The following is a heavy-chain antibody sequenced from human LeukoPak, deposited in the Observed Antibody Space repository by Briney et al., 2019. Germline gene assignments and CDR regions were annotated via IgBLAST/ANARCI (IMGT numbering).Heavy chain of an antibody. Sequence: SETLSLTCTVSGGSISSYYWSWIRQPPGKGLEWIGYIYYSGSTNYNPSLKSRVTISVDTSKNQFSLKLSSVTAADTAVYYCARHANYYYYDSSGYLQHWGQGTLVTVSS. CDR2: IYYSGST. D-gene: IGHD3-22*01. V-gene: IGHV4-59*08. J-gene: IGHJ1*01. CDR3: ARHANYYYYDSSGYLQH. CDR1: GGSISSYY.